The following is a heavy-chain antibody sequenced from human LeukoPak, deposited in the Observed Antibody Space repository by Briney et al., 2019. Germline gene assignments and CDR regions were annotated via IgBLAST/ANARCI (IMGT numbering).Heavy chain of an antibody. CDR3: ARPGTSPYDPIPIVVVIGNYFDY. CDR2: ISYDGSNK. J-gene: IGHJ4*02. V-gene: IGHV3-30-3*01. CDR1: GFTFSSYA. Sequence: GRSLRLSCAASGFTFSSYAMHWVRQAPGKGLEWVAVISYDGSNKYYADSVKGRFTISRDNSKNTLYLQMNSLRAEDTAVYYCARPGTSPYDPIPIVVVIGNYFDYWGQGTLVTVSS. D-gene: IGHD3-22*01.